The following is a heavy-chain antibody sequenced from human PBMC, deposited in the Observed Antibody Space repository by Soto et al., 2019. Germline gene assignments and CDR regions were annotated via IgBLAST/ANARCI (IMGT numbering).Heavy chain of an antibody. CDR3: ESVRVWPTYYFDY. CDR1: GGSIGSGGYD. V-gene: IGHV4-31*03. CDR2: LYYPGGP. Sequence: QVQLQESGPGLVKPSETLSLTCSVSGGSIGSGGYDWSFIRQHPVKGLEWIGYLYYPGGPSYNPSLKSRLTLPVATSKNQFSLRLSSGPDAHTAGYSCESVRVWPTYYFDYWGQGTLVTVSS. J-gene: IGHJ4*02. D-gene: IGHD3-10*02.